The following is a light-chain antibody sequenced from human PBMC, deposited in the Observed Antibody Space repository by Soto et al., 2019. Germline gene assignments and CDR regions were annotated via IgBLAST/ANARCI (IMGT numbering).Light chain of an antibody. Sequence: DIQMTQSPSTLSASVGDRVTITCRASQSVNRWLAWYQQEPGKAPKILIYDASSLESGVPSRFSGSGSGTDFTLTISSLQPEDFATYYCLQDYNYPWTFGQGTKVDIK. V-gene: IGKV1-5*01. CDR2: DAS. J-gene: IGKJ1*01. CDR3: LQDYNYPWT. CDR1: QSVNRW.